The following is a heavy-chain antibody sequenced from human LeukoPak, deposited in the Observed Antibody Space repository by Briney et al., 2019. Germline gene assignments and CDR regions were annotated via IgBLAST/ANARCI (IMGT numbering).Heavy chain of an antibody. V-gene: IGHV4-39*07. D-gene: IGHD3-3*01. CDR2: IYYSGST. Sequence: SETLSLTCTVSGGSISSSSYYWGWIRQPPGKGLEWIGSIYYSGSTYYNPSLKSRVTISIDTSKMQFSLNPSSVTAADTAIYYCARGLASGYPPIPFDYWGQGNLVTVSS. CDR3: ARGLASGYPPIPFDY. J-gene: IGHJ4*02. CDR1: GGSISSSSYY.